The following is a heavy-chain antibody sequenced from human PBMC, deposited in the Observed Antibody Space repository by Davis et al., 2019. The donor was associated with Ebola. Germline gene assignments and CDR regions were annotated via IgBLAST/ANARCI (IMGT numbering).Heavy chain of an antibody. CDR2: INAGNGDT. V-gene: IGHV1-3*01. Sequence: ASVKVSCKASGYTFSSYAMFWVCQAPGQRLEWMGWINAGNGDTKYSQNFQGRVTITRETSASTAYMELSSLGFEDTAVYYCARVPGYCSSTSCYGSGWYFDLWGRGTLVTVSS. J-gene: IGHJ2*01. CDR3: ARVPGYCSSTSCYGSGWYFDL. CDR1: GYTFSSYA. D-gene: IGHD2-2*01.